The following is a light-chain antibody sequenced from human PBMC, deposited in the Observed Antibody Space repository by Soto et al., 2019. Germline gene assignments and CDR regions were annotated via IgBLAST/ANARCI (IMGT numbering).Light chain of an antibody. V-gene: IGKV3-15*01. J-gene: IGKJ1*01. Sequence: EIVLTQSPGTLSLSPWERATLSCRASQSVSKWYVAWYQVKPGQAPRLVIYGASTRATGIPARFSGSGSGTEFTLTISSLQSEDFAVYYCQQYNNWPPTWTFGQGTKVDIK. CDR1: QSVSKWY. CDR2: GAS. CDR3: QQYNNWPPTWT.